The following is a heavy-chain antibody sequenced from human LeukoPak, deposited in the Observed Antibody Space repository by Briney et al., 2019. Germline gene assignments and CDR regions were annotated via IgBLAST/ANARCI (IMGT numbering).Heavy chain of an antibody. D-gene: IGHD1-26*01. CDR2: FDPEDGET. CDR3: ATGELPYYYYGMDV. V-gene: IGHV1-24*01. CDR1: GYTLTELS. J-gene: IGHJ6*02. Sequence: GASVKVSCKVSGYTLTELSMHWVRQARGKGLEWMEGFDPEDGETIYAQKFQGRVTMTEDTSTDTAYMELSSLRSEDTAVYYCATGELPYYYYGMDVWGQGTTVTVSS.